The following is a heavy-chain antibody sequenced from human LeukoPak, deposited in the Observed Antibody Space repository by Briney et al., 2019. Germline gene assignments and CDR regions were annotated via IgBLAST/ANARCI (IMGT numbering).Heavy chain of an antibody. CDR3: AKDQATFGIYDYGMDV. D-gene: IGHD3-3*01. J-gene: IGHJ6*02. V-gene: IGHV3-30-3*01. CDR2: ISYDGSNK. Sequence: GRSLRLSCAASGFTFSSYAMHWVRQAPGKGLEWVAVISYDGSNKYYADSVRGRFTISRDNAKKSLYLQMNSLRDEDTALYYCAKDQATFGIYDYGMDVWGQGTKVTVSS. CDR1: GFTFSSYA.